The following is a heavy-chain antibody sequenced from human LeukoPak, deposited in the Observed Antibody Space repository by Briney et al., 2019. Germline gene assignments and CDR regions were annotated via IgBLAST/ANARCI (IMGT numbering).Heavy chain of an antibody. Sequence: GGSLRLSCAASGFTFSSYNMNWVRQAPGKGLEWVSSITSSSSHIYYADSVKGRFTISRDNAKNSLYLQMNSLRAEDTALYYCARDPSLYDSSGYYYDYWGQGTLVTVSS. CDR1: GFTFSSYN. CDR2: ITSSSSHI. D-gene: IGHD3-22*01. CDR3: ARDPSLYDSSGYYYDY. J-gene: IGHJ4*02. V-gene: IGHV3-21*04.